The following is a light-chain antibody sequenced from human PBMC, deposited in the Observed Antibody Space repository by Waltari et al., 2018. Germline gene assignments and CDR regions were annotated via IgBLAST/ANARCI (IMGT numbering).Light chain of an antibody. CDR1: SSNIGAGYD. V-gene: IGLV1-40*01. CDR3: QSYDSSLSGGVV. Sequence: QSVLTQPPSVSGAPGQRVTISCPGSSSNIGAGYDVHWYQQLPGTAPKLLIYGNGNRPSGVPDRFSGSKSGTSASLAITGLQAEDEADYYCQSYDSSLSGGVVFGGGTKLTVL. CDR2: GNG. J-gene: IGLJ2*01.